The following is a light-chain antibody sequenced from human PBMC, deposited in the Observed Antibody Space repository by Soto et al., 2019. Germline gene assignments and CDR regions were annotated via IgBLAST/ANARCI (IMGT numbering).Light chain of an antibody. CDR2: GAS. V-gene: IGKV3-20*01. Sequence: EIVLTQSPGTLSLSPGERATLSCRASQSVSSSFLAWYQQKPGQAPRLLIYGASSRATGIPDRFSGSGSGTDFTVTISELEPEDFAVYYCQQYGSSPWTFGQGTKVEIK. J-gene: IGKJ1*01. CDR1: QSVSSSF. CDR3: QQYGSSPWT.